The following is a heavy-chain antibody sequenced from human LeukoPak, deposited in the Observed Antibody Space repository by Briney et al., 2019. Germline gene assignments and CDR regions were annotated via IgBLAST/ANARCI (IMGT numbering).Heavy chain of an antibody. Sequence: GASVKVSCKASGGTFSSYAISSVRQAPGQGLEWMGGIIPIFGTANYAQKFQGRVTITADKSTSTAYMELSSLRSEDTAVYYCAREDYGDRLFGYWGQGTLVTVSS. CDR3: AREDYGDRLFGY. J-gene: IGHJ4*02. CDR2: IIPIFGTA. D-gene: IGHD4-17*01. V-gene: IGHV1-69*06. CDR1: GGTFSSYA.